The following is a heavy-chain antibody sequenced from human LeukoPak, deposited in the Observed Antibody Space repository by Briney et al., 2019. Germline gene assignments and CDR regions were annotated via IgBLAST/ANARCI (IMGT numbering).Heavy chain of an antibody. CDR2: IYPDDSET. Sequence: GESLKISCKASGYRFTTDYIGWVRQMPGKGLEWMGIIYPDDSETNFSPSFQGQVSMPVDKSISTAYLQWSSLKASDTAMYYCASLSGFSGLDAFDIWGQGTMVTVSS. D-gene: IGHD3-10*01. CDR1: GYRFTTDY. J-gene: IGHJ3*02. V-gene: IGHV5-51*01. CDR3: ASLSGFSGLDAFDI.